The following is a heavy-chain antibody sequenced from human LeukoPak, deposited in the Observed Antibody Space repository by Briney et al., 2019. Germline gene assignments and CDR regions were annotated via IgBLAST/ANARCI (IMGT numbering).Heavy chain of an antibody. CDR3: ARVRSVRGVIALDY. V-gene: IGHV1-24*01. CDR2: FDPEDGET. CDR1: GYTLTELS. D-gene: IGHD3-10*01. J-gene: IGHJ4*02. Sequence: GASVKVSCKVSGYTLTELSMHWVRQAPGKGLEWLGGFDPEDGETTYAQKFQGRVTMTEDTSTDIAYMELSSLRSEDTAVYYCARVRSVRGVIALDYWGQGTLVTVSS.